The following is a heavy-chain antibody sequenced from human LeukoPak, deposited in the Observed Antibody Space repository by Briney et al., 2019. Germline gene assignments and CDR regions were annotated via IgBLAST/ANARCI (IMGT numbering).Heavy chain of an antibody. CDR1: GFTFNIYS. CDR2: ISSGGSTK. J-gene: IGHJ4*02. D-gene: IGHD3-22*01. CDR3: ARDFSDSSGYPDY. V-gene: IGHV3-48*01. Sequence: GGSLRLSCSASGFTFNIYSMNWVRQAPGKGLEWVAYISSGGSTKYYGDSVRGRFTISRDNSKNTLYLQMNSLRAEDTAVYYCARDFSDSSGYPDYWGQGTLVTVSS.